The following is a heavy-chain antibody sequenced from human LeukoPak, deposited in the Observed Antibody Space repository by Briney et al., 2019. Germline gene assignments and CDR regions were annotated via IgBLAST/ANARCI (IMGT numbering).Heavy chain of an antibody. CDR3: ARVRGYYDSSGYYYPFYFDY. D-gene: IGHD3-22*01. CDR1: GGTFTSSA. V-gene: IGHV1-69*05. Sequence: ASVKLSCNASGGTFTSSAISWVRQAPGQGHEWMGGIITIFGTAISETTFHVRATITTDESTSTAYMELSSLRSEDTAVYYCARVRGYYDSSGYYYPFYFDYWGQGTLVTVSS. CDR2: IITIFGTA. J-gene: IGHJ4*02.